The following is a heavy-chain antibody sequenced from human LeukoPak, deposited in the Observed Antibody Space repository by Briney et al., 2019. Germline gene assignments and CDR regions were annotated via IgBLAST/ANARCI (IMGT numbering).Heavy chain of an antibody. V-gene: IGHV1-69*13. CDR2: IIPIFGTA. Sequence: ASVKVSCKASGGTFSSNAISWVRQAPGQGLEWMGGIIPIFGTANYAQKFQGRVTITADESTSTAYMELSSLRSEDTAVYYCARDRAAVGTESRWCDPWGQGTLVTVSS. J-gene: IGHJ5*02. CDR1: GGTFSSNA. D-gene: IGHD6-13*01. CDR3: ARDRAAVGTESRWCDP.